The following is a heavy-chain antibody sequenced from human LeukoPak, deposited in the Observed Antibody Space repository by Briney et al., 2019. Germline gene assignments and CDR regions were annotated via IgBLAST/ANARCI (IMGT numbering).Heavy chain of an antibody. CDR2: IYYSGTT. D-gene: IGHD1-26*01. CDR1: GGFISSYY. CDR3: ARGVGATTYY. Sequence: SETLSLTCTVSGGFISSYYWSWIRQPPGKGLEWIGYIYYSGTTNYNPSLKSRVTISVDTSKNQFSLKLSSVTAADTAVYYCARGVGATTYYWGQGTLVTVSS. V-gene: IGHV4-59*08. J-gene: IGHJ4*02.